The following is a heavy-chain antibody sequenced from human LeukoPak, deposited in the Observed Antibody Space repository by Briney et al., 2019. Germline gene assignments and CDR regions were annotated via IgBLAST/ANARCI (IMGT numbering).Heavy chain of an antibody. D-gene: IGHD6-13*01. Sequence: GGSLRLSCAASGFTFSTFWMGWVRQVPGKGLEWVANINQGGSAQYYVDSVKGRFTISRDNAENAPYLQMNSLRAEDTAVYFCARDISASGIFFDSWGQGTLVTVSS. CDR1: GFTFSTFW. J-gene: IGHJ4*02. CDR3: ARDISASGIFFDS. V-gene: IGHV3-7*01. CDR2: INQGGSAQ.